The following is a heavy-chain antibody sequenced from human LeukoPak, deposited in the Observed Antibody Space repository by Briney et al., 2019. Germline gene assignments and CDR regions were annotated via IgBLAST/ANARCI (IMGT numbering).Heavy chain of an antibody. Sequence: PSETLSLTCTVSGGSISSGSYYWSWIRQPAGKGLEWIGRIYTSGSTNYNPSLKSRVTISVDTSKNQFSLKLSSVTAADTAVYYCARRAVASPFDPWGQGTLVTVSS. J-gene: IGHJ5*02. CDR1: GGSISSGSYY. CDR2: IYTSGST. CDR3: ARRAVASPFDP. V-gene: IGHV4-61*02. D-gene: IGHD6-19*01.